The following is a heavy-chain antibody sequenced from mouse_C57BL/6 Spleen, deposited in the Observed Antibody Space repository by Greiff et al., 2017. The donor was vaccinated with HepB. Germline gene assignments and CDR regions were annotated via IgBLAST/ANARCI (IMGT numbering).Heavy chain of an antibody. CDR2: IDPSDSET. Sequence: VQLQQPGAELVRPGSSVKLSCKASGYTFTSYWMHWVKQRPIQGLEWIGNIDPSDSETHYNQKFKDKATLTVDKSSSTAYMQLSSLTSEDSAVYYCARSGLWLLQGYWGQGTTLTVSS. CDR3: ARSGLWLLQGY. V-gene: IGHV1-52*01. D-gene: IGHD2-3*01. CDR1: GYTFTSYW. J-gene: IGHJ2*01.